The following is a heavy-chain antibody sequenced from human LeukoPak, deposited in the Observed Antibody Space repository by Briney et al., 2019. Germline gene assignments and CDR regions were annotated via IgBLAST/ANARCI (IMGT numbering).Heavy chain of an antibody. CDR3: ASFKVGHDAFDI. J-gene: IGHJ3*02. CDR1: GGSISSYY. CDR2: IYYSGIS. Sequence: KPSETLSLTRTVSGGSISSYYRSWIRQPPGKGLEWIGYIYYSGISSYKPSLKGRLTKSVETSKNPFSLKLSSVTAADTAGYYWASFKVGHDAFDIGGQGTMVTVSS. D-gene: IGHD1-26*01. V-gene: IGHV4-59*01.